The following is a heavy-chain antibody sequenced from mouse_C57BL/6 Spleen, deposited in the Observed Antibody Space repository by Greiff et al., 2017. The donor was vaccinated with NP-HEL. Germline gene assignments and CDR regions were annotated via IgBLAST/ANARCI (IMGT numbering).Heavy chain of an antibody. CDR3: TTYGSSRAWFED. CDR2: IDPDDGDT. V-gene: IGHV14-1*01. J-gene: IGHJ3*01. D-gene: IGHD1-1*01. Sequence: EVQLQQSGAELVRPGASVKLSCTASGFNFTGYCMHWVKQRPGQGLEWIGRIDPDDGDTEYTPKFQGKATLTADTSSNTAYMQLSSLTSEDTAVYYRTTYGSSRAWFEDWGKGTTGTVS. CDR1: GFNFTGYC.